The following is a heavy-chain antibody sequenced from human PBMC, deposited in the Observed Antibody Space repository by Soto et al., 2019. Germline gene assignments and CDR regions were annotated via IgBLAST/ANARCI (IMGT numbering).Heavy chain of an antibody. D-gene: IGHD3-3*01. J-gene: IGHJ4*02. CDR2: FYYTGGT. V-gene: IGHV4-39*01. CDR3: ASPRQGNYDFLSGYYALDY. Sequence: NPSETLSLTCTVSGASISSSRSYWGRVRQPPGKGLEWIVSFYYTGGTYSTYYNPSLKSRVTISVDTSKSQFSLNLRSVTAADTAVYYCASPRQGNYDFLSGYYALDYWGQGTLVTVSS. CDR1: GASISSSRSY.